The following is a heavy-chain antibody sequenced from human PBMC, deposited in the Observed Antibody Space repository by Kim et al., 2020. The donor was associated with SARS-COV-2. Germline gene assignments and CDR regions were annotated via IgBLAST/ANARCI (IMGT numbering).Heavy chain of an antibody. V-gene: IGHV3-23*01. CDR3: AKNCRIGPGKSIDY. CDR1: GFTFNNYG. Sequence: GGSLRLSCAASGFTFNNYGLTWVRQAPGKGLEWVSGISGSGASIYYADSVRGRFTISRDNPANTLFLHMNSLRAEDTALYYCAKNCRIGPGKSIDYWGQGTLVTVSS. D-gene: IGHD6-13*01. J-gene: IGHJ4*02. CDR2: ISGSGASI.